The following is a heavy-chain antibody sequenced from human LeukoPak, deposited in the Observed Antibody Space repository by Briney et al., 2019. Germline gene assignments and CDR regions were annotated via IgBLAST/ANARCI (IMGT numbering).Heavy chain of an antibody. CDR3: ARDKAAAGPLDY. CDR2: ISSSSSYI. V-gene: IGHV3-21*01. D-gene: IGHD6-13*01. CDR1: GFTFSSYS. Sequence: GGPLRLSCAASGFTFSSYSMNWVRQAPGKGLEWVSSISSSSSYIYYADSVKGRFTISRDNAKNSLYLQMNSLRAEDTAVYYCARDKAAAGPLDYWGQGTLVTVSS. J-gene: IGHJ4*02.